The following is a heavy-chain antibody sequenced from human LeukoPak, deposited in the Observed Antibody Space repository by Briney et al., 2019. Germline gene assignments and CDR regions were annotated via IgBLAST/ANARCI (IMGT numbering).Heavy chain of an antibody. Sequence: VASVKVSCKASGYTFTSYGISWVRQAPGQGLEWMGWISAYNGNTNYAQKLQGRVTMTTDTSTSTAYMELRSLRSDDTAVYYCARERRDAYYYDSSGYYYSGFDPWGQGTLVTVSS. CDR3: ARERRDAYYYDSSGYYYSGFDP. V-gene: IGHV1-18*01. J-gene: IGHJ5*02. CDR2: ISAYNGNT. CDR1: GYTFTSYG. D-gene: IGHD3-22*01.